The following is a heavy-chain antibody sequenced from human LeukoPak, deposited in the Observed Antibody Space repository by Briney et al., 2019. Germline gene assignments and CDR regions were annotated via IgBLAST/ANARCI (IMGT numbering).Heavy chain of an antibody. CDR3: ARAGYSMDTEYFQH. J-gene: IGHJ1*01. CDR2: ISSSGSTI. CDR1: GFTFSSYE. V-gene: IGHV3-48*03. D-gene: IGHD5-18*01. Sequence: GGSLRLSCAASGFTFSSYEMNWVRQAPGKGLEWVSYISSSGSTIYYVDSVKGRFTISRDNAKNSLYLQMNSLRAEDTAVYYCARAGYSMDTEYFQHWGQGTLVTVSS.